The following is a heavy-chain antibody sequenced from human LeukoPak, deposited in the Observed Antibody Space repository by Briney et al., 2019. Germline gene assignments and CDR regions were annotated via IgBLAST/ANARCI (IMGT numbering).Heavy chain of an antibody. CDR2: INHSGST. CDR3: ARGRVTDGGTSNY. D-gene: IGHD4-23*01. Sequence: SETLSLTCAVYGGSFSGYYWSWIRQPPGKGLEWIGEINHSGSTNYSPSLKSRVTISVDTSKNQFSLKLSSVTAADTAVYYCARGRVTDGGTSNYWGQGTLVTVSS. J-gene: IGHJ4*02. CDR1: GGSFSGYY. V-gene: IGHV4-34*01.